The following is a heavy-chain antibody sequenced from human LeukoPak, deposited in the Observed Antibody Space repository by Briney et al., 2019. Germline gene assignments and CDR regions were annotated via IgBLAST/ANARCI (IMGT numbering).Heavy chain of an antibody. J-gene: IGHJ6*02. CDR3: ARDTNNGLDV. CDR1: GFTFSEYY. D-gene: IGHD1-14*01. V-gene: IGHV3-11*01. CDR2: ISSSGRLM. Sequence: GGSLRLSCAASGFTFSEYYITWIRQAPGKGLEWVSHISSSGRLMQYADSVRGRFTITRDNAQNFLSLQMNNLKPEDTAVYYCARDTNNGLDVWGRGTTVTVS.